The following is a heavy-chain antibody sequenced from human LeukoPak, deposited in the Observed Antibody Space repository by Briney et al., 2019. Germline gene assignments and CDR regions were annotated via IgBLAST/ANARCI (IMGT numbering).Heavy chain of an antibody. CDR1: GGTFSSYA. CDR2: IIPIFGTA. CDR3: ARDIVVVPAATPSYYYYGMDV. V-gene: IGHV1-69*05. Sequence: GASVKVSCKASGGTFSSYAISWVRQAPGQGLEWMGGIIPIFGTANYAQKLQGRVTMTTDTSTSTAYMELRSLRSDDTAVYYCARDIVVVPAATPSYYYYGMDVWGQGTTVTVSS. J-gene: IGHJ6*02. D-gene: IGHD2-2*01.